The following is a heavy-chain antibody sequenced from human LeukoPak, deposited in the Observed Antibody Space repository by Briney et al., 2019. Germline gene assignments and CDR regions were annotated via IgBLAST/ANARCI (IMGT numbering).Heavy chain of an antibody. J-gene: IGHJ5*02. Sequence: SETLSLTCTVSGGSISSGGYYWSWIRQHPGKGLEWIGYIYYSGSTYYNPSLKSRVTISVDTSKNLFSLKLSSVTAADTAVYYCARMKVDTAMEVWWFDPWGQGTLVTVSS. CDR3: ARMKVDTAMEVWWFDP. D-gene: IGHD5-18*01. CDR1: GGSISSGGYY. V-gene: IGHV4-31*03. CDR2: IYYSGST.